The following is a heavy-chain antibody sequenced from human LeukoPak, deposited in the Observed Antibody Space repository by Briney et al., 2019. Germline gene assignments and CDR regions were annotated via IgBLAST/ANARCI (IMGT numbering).Heavy chain of an antibody. J-gene: IGHJ4*02. V-gene: IGHV3-23*01. CDR1: GFTFSSYA. D-gene: IGHD3-10*01. Sequence: GGSLRLSCAASGFTFSSYAMSWVRQAPGKGLEWVSAISGSGGSTYHADSAKGRFTISRDNSKNTLYLQMNSLRAEDTAVYYCAKVWFGELLTTPLAYWGQGTLVTVSS. CDR3: AKVWFGELLTTPLAY. CDR2: ISGSGGST.